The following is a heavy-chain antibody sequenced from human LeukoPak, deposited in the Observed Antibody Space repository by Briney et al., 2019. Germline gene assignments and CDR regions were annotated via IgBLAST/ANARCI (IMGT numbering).Heavy chain of an antibody. D-gene: IGHD3-3*01. CDR1: GGSFSGYY. Sequence: SETLSLTCAVFGGSFSGYYWSWIRQPPGKGLEWIGEINHSGSTNYNPSLKSRVTISVDTSKNQFSLKLSSVTAADTAVYYCARRASLWSGLSDAFDIWGQGTMVTVSP. CDR2: INHSGST. CDR3: ARRASLWSGLSDAFDI. V-gene: IGHV4-34*01. J-gene: IGHJ3*02.